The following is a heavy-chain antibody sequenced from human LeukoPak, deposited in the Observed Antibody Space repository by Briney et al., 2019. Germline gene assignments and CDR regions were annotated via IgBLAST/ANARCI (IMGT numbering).Heavy chain of an antibody. V-gene: IGHV3-23*01. CDR2: ISGSGGGT. CDR1: RITVSHYG. D-gene: IGHD3-22*01. J-gene: IGHJ4*02. CDR3: AKRGVVIRVILVGFHKEAYYFDS. Sequence: PGGPLRLSCAVSRITVSHYGMSWVRQSPGKGLEWVADISGSGGGTNYADSVKGWFTISRDNFKNTLYLQMNSLRAEDTAVYFCAKRGVVIRVILVGFHKEAYYFDSWGQGALVTVSS.